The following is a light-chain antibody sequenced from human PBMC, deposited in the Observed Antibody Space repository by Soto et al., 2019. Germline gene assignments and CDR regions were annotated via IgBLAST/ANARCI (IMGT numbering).Light chain of an antibody. CDR3: QQGYTSRWT. CDR1: QDIRSY. J-gene: IGKJ1*01. Sequence: DIQMTQSPSSLSASVGDRVTITCRAGQDIRSYLNWYQQKPGKAPQLLIYATSFLQIGVPSRFSASGSGTDFSLVITDLQLGDSATYYCQQGYTSRWTSGQGTKVDIK. CDR2: ATS. V-gene: IGKV1-39*01.